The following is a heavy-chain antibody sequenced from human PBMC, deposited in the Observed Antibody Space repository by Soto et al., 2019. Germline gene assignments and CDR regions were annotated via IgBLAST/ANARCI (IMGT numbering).Heavy chain of an antibody. Sequence: QVQLQESGPGLVKPSETLSLTCTVSGGSISSYYWSWIRQPPGKGLEWIGYIYYSGSTNYNPSLKGRVSISVDTSKNQFSLKLSSVTAADTAVYYCARDLGEPLPNWFDPWGQGTLVTVSS. J-gene: IGHJ5*02. CDR2: IYYSGST. V-gene: IGHV4-59*01. D-gene: IGHD2-15*01. CDR3: ARDLGEPLPNWFDP. CDR1: GGSISSYY.